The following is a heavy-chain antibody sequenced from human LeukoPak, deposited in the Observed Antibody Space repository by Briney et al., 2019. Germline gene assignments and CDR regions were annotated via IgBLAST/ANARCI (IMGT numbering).Heavy chain of an antibody. CDR1: GGSISSRSYY. CDR2: IYYSGST. D-gene: IGHD5-12*01. Sequence: SETLSLTCTVSGGSISSRSYYWSWIRQPPGKGLEWIGYIYYSGSTNYNPSLKSRVTISVDTSKNQFSLKLSSVTAADTAVYYCARDQGGYISGPYYYGMDVWGQGTTVTVSS. J-gene: IGHJ6*02. V-gene: IGHV4-61*01. CDR3: ARDQGGYISGPYYYGMDV.